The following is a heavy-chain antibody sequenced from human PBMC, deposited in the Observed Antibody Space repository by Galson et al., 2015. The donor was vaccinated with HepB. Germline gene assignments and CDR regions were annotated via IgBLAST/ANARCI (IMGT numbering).Heavy chain of an antibody. V-gene: IGHV3-23*01. CDR3: AKSQKGPYYYAMDV. CDR1: GFTFGSYA. Sequence: SLRLSCAASGFTFGSYAMSWVRQAPGKGLEWVATVSGSGGDTNYADSAKGRFSISRDNSKNTVSLQMNSLRAGDTAVYYCAKSQKGPYYYAMDVWGQGTTVTVSS. J-gene: IGHJ6*02. CDR2: VSGSGGDT.